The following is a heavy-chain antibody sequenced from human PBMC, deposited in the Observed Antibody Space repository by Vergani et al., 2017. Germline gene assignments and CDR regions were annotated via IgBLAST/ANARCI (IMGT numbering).Heavy chain of an antibody. CDR1: GFTFDDYG. D-gene: IGHD3-3*01. J-gene: IGHJ3*02. V-gene: IGHV3-20*01. CDR3: ARAHTIFGVVIKGDAFDI. Sequence: EVQLVESGGGVVRPGGSLRLSCAASGFTFDDYGMSWVRQAPGKGLEWVSGINWNGGSTGYADSVKGRFTISRDNAKNSLYLQMNSLRAEDTAVYHCARAHTIFGVVIKGDAFDIWGQGTMVTVSS. CDR2: INWNGGST.